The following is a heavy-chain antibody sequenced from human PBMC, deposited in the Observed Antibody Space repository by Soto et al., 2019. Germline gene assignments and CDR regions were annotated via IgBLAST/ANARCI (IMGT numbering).Heavy chain of an antibody. D-gene: IGHD5-18*01. CDR1: GFTFDDSG. CDR2: INWNGGST. V-gene: IGHV3-20*04. J-gene: IGHJ4*02. Sequence: GGSLRLSCAASGFTFDDSGMSWVRQAPGKGLEWVSGINWNGGSTGYADSVKGRFTISRDNAKNSLYLQMNSLRAEDTALYYCARGRGHSYGWYFDYWGQGTLVTVSS. CDR3: ARGRGHSYGWYFDY.